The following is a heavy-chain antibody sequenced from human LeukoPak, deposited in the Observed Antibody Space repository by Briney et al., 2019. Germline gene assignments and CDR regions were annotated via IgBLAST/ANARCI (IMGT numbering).Heavy chain of an antibody. J-gene: IGHJ5*02. V-gene: IGHV4-39*01. D-gene: IGHD2-15*01. CDR2: IYYGGST. CDR1: GGSISSSDYY. Sequence: PSETLSLTCTVSGGSISSSDYYWGWIRQPPGKGLEWIGSIYYGGSTYYNPALKSRVTISVDTSMNQFSLKLSFVTTADTAVYYCARALGYCSGGSCTRGYNWFDPWGQGTLVTVPS. CDR3: ARALGYCSGGSCTRGYNWFDP.